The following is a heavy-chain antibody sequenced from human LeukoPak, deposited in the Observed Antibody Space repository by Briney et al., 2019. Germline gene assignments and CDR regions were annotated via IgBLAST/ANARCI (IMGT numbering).Heavy chain of an antibody. J-gene: IGHJ5*02. D-gene: IGHD3-22*01. V-gene: IGHV1-8*01. Sequence: GASVKVSCKASGYTFTSYDINWVRQATGQGPEWMGWMNPNSGNTGYAQKFQGRVTMTRDTSISTAYMELSSLRSEDTAVYYCARMSYYDRRGDNWFDPWGQGTLVIVSS. CDR2: MNPNSGNT. CDR1: GYTFTSYD. CDR3: ARMSYYDRRGDNWFDP.